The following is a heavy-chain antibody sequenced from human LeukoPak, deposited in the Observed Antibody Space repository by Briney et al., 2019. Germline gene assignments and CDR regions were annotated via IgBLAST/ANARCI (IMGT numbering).Heavy chain of an antibody. CDR2: ISAYNGNT. D-gene: IGHD3-10*01. Sequence: ASVKVSCKASGYTFTSYGISWVRQAPGQGLEWMGWISAYNGNTNYAQKLQGRVTMTTDTSTSTAYMELRSLRSDDTAVYYCARDKRITMVRGVIPHFGYWGQGTLVTVSS. J-gene: IGHJ4*02. V-gene: IGHV1-18*01. CDR3: ARDKRITMVRGVIPHFGY. CDR1: GYTFTSYG.